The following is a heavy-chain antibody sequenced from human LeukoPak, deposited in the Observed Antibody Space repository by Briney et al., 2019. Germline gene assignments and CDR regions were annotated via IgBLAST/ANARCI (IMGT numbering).Heavy chain of an antibody. CDR2: IYYSGST. D-gene: IGHD3-10*01. Sequence: SETLSHTCTVSGGSISSGGYYWSWIRQHPGKGLEWIGYIYYSGSTYYNPSLKSRVTISVDTSKNQFSLKLSSVTAAYTAVYYCARAPVLLWFGELLGFDPWGQGTLVTVSS. J-gene: IGHJ5*02. CDR3: ARAPVLLWFGELLGFDP. V-gene: IGHV4-31*03. CDR1: GGSISSGGYY.